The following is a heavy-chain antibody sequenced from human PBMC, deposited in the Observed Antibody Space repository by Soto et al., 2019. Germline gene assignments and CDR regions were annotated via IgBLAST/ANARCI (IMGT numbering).Heavy chain of an antibody. Sequence: GGSLRLSCAASGFTFSSYDMHWVRQATGKGLEWVSAIGTAGDTYYPGSVKGRFTISRENAKNSLYLQMNSLRAEDTAVYYCARGVVPAAIEDWFDPWGQGTLVTVS. D-gene: IGHD2-2*01. V-gene: IGHV3-13*01. J-gene: IGHJ5*02. CDR3: ARGVVPAAIEDWFDP. CDR1: GFTFSSYD. CDR2: IGTAGDT.